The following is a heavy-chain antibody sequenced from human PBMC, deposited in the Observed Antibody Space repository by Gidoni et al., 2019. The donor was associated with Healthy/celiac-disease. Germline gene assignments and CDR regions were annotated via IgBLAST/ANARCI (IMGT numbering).Heavy chain of an antibody. CDR2: IYSGGST. Sequence: EVQLVESGGGLIQPGGSLRLSCAASGFPVRSNYMSWVRQAPGKGLEWVSVIYSGGSTYYADSVKGRFTISRDNSKNTLYLQMNSLRAEDTAVYYCARDRGGYGDHPSYGMDVWGQGTTVTVSS. CDR3: ARDRGGYGDHPSYGMDV. CDR1: GFPVRSNY. J-gene: IGHJ6*02. V-gene: IGHV3-53*01. D-gene: IGHD4-17*01.